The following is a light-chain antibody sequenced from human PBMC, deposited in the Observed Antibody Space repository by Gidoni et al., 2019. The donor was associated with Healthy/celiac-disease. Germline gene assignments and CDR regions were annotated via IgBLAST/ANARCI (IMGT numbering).Light chain of an antibody. CDR1: QIVSSSY. CDR3: QQYGSSPWT. Sequence: EIVLTQSPGTLSLSPGERATLSCRASQIVSSSYLAWYQQKPGQAPRLLIYGVSSRATCIPERFSGSGSGTDFTLTISRLEPEDFAVYYCQQYGSSPWTFGQGTKVEIK. CDR2: GVS. V-gene: IGKV3-20*01. J-gene: IGKJ1*01.